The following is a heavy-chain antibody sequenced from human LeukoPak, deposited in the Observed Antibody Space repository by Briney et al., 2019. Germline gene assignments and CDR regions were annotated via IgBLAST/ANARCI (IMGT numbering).Heavy chain of an antibody. CDR3: AKLWGRHVWSFDY. CDR1: GFTFSDYA. CDR2: IFKTGDTA. J-gene: IGHJ4*02. D-gene: IGHD3-16*01. Sequence: GGSLRLPCAASGFTFSDYAMSWVRQAPGRGLEWVSTIFKTGDTAHYADIVRGRFTISRDNSKNTLSLQMNSLRAEDTAIYYCAKLWGRHVWSFDYWGQGALVTVSS. V-gene: IGHV3-23*01.